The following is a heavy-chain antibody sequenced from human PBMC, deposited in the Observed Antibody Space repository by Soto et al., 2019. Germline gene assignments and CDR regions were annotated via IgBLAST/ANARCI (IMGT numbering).Heavy chain of an antibody. CDR2: ISDSGDGT. D-gene: IGHD1-1*01. CDR3: AKEQLERHFGFDY. J-gene: IGHJ4*02. CDR1: EFTFSNYA. V-gene: IGHV3-23*01. Sequence: EVQVLESGGGLVQPGGSLRLSCAASEFTFSNYAMSWVRQAPGKGLEWVSGISDSGDGTYYAKSVEGRFTISRDNSKNTLYLQMNSLRDEDTAVYYCAKEQLERHFGFDYWGQGTLVTVSS.